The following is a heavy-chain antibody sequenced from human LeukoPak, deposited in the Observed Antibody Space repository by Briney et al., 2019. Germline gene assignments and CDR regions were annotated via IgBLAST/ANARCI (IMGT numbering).Heavy chain of an antibody. Sequence: PGVSLRLSCAASGFTFSSYWMSWVRQDPGKGLEWVANIKQDGSEKYYVDSVKGRFTISRDNAKNSLYLQMNSLRAEDTAVYYCRGIQLWARTYAFDIWGQGTMVTVSS. J-gene: IGHJ3*02. D-gene: IGHD5-18*01. CDR3: RGIQLWARTYAFDI. V-gene: IGHV3-7*01. CDR1: GFTFSSYW. CDR2: IKQDGSEK.